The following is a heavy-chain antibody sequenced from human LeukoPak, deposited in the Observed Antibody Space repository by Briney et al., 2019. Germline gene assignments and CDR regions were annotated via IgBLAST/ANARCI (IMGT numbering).Heavy chain of an antibody. CDR1: GVSIGSHY. Sequence: SETLSLTCTVSGVSIGSHYWSWIRRSPGKGLEWIGCVYNSGTTVYNPSLTGRVTISVDTSKNQYSLNLRSVTAADAAVYYCARDAYWGQGILVTVSS. CDR3: ARDAY. CDR2: VYNSGTT. J-gene: IGHJ4*02. V-gene: IGHV4-59*11.